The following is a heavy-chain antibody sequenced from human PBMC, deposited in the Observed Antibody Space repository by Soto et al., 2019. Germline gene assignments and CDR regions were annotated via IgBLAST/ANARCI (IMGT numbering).Heavy chain of an antibody. D-gene: IGHD3-22*01. Sequence: LSLTCTVSGGSISSGDHYWSWIRQPPGKGLEWSGYIYYSGATYYNPSLKSRVTISVDTSENQFSLKVNSVTAADTAVYYCAIEGGYFDSSGSGVYHYHGVDVWGQGTTVTVSS. CDR3: AIEGGYFDSSGSGVYHYHGVDV. CDR2: IYYSGAT. J-gene: IGHJ6*02. CDR1: GGSISSGDHY. V-gene: IGHV4-30-4*01.